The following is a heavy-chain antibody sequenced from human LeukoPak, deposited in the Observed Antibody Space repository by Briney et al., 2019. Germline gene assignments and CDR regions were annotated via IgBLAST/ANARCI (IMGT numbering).Heavy chain of an antibody. CDR1: GFTFSSYG. J-gene: IGHJ4*02. CDR3: AKPMITFGGVIGPAIDY. CDR2: IWYDGSNK. Sequence: GGSLRLSCAASGFTFSSYGMHRVRQAPGKGLEWVAVIWYDGSNKYYADSVKGRFTISRDNSKNTLYLQMNSLRAEDTAVYYCAKPMITFGGVIGPAIDYWGQGTLVTVSS. V-gene: IGHV3-33*06. D-gene: IGHD3-16*02.